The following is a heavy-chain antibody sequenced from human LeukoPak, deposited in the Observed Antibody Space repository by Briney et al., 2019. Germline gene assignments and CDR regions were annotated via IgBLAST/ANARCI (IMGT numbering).Heavy chain of an antibody. CDR3: ARDRRADY. V-gene: IGHV3-30*03. CDR2: ISYDGSNK. J-gene: IGHJ4*02. Sequence: SGGSLRLSCAASGFTFSSYGMHWVRQAPGKGLEWVAVISYDGSNKYYADSVKGRFTISRDNSKNTLYLQMNSLRAEDTAVYYCARDRRADYWGQGTLVTVSS. CDR1: GFTFSSYG.